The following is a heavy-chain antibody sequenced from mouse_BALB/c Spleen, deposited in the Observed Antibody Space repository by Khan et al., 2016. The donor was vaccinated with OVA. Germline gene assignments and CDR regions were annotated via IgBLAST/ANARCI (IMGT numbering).Heavy chain of an antibody. CDR1: GYSITSNYA. Sequence: EVQLQESGPGLVKPSQSLSLTCTVTGYSITSNYAWNWIRQFPGNKLEWMGYISYSGSTNYNPSCKSRISITRDTSENQFCLQLNSLTTEDTATYYCARGNYYEYAMDYWCQGTSITVSS. J-gene: IGHJ4*01. CDR3: ARGNYYEYAMDY. CDR2: ISYSGST. D-gene: IGHD1-1*01. V-gene: IGHV3-2*02.